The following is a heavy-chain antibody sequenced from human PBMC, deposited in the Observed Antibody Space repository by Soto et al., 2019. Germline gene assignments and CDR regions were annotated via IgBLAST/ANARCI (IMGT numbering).Heavy chain of an antibody. CDR1: GFTVSNHY. D-gene: IGHD2-2*01. CDR2: IYSGGST. CDR3: APYASLDY. Sequence: EVQLVETGGGLIQPGGSLRLSCAASGFTVSNHYMSWDRQAPGKGLEWVSLIYSGGSTFYADSVKGRFTISRDNSKNTLFLQQNRLRVEDTDAYFWAPYASLDYWVQGTLVTVSS. J-gene: IGHJ4*02. V-gene: IGHV3-53*02.